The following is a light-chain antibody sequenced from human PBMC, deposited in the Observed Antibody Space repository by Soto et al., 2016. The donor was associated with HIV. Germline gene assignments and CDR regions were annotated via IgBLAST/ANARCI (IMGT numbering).Light chain of an antibody. V-gene: IGLV3-25*03. J-gene: IGLJ2*01. CDR1: ALPKQY. CDR2: KDT. Sequence: SYELTQPPSVSVSPGQTARITCSGGALPKQYVYWYQQKSGQVPVLVIYKDTKKTSGISERFSGSSSGTTATLTISAVQAEDEADYYCQSSDTSGTYNVVFGGGTKLTV. CDR3: QSSDTSGTYNVV.